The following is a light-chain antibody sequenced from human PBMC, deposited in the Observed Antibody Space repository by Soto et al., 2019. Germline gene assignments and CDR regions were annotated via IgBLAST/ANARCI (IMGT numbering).Light chain of an antibody. CDR1: QSIGTY. CDR2: AAS. J-gene: IGKJ1*01. V-gene: IGKV1-39*01. Sequence: DIHMTQSPSSLSASVGDRVTITCRASQSIGTYVSWYQQKPGRAPKLQXYAASNLQSGVPSRFSGSGSGTDFTLTIRSLKTEDFATYFCQQSYSSPWTFGQGTKVDIK. CDR3: QQSYSSPWT.